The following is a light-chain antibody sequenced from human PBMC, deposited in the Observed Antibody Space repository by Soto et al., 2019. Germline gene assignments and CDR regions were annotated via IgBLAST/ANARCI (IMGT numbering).Light chain of an antibody. Sequence: DIQMTQSPSLLSASVGARVTITCRSNQTIRNYLNWYQQKPGKAPNLLIHDASSLQNGVPSRFSGRGLGTDFTLTINDLQVADFATYYCQHSYNTPRAFGQGTKIEI. CDR3: QHSYNTPRA. CDR1: QTIRNY. J-gene: IGKJ2*01. CDR2: DAS. V-gene: IGKV1-39*01.